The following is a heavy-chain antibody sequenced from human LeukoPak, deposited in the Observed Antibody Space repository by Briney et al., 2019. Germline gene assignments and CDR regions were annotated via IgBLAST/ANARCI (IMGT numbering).Heavy chain of an antibody. J-gene: IGHJ6*02. CDR2: INPNSGGT. D-gene: IGHD1-20*01. Sequence: GASVKVSCKASGYTFTGYYMHWVRQAPGQGLEWMGRINPNSGGTNYAQKFQGRVTMTRDTSISTAYMELRSLRSDDTAVYYCARVLGANSYNWKPTYYYYYGMDVWGQGTTVTVSS. CDR1: GYTFTGYY. V-gene: IGHV1-2*06. CDR3: ARVLGANSYNWKPTYYYYYGMDV.